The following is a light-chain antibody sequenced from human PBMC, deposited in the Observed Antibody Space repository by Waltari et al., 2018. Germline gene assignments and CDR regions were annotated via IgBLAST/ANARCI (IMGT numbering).Light chain of an antibody. CDR1: QGSSRR. Sequence: SWRARQGSSRRLAWCQEKPGQAPRLLIYGSSTRATGIPGRIIGSGSGAEFTLTISSLQSEDSAVYYCQQYNAWPRTFGQGTKLEVK. CDR3: QQYNAWPRT. CDR2: GSS. J-gene: IGKJ1*01. V-gene: IGKV3-15*01.